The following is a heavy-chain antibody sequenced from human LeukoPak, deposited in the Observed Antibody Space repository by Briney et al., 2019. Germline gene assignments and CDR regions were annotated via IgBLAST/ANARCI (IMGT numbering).Heavy chain of an antibody. CDR2: ISGSGGST. CDR3: AKAPSIVVVPAATVRRDLTLGWFDP. Sequence: PGGSLRLSCAASGFTFSSYGMSWVRQAPGKGLEWVSAISGSGGSTYYADSVKGRFTISRDNSKNTLYLQMNSLRAEDTAVYYCAKAPSIVVVPAATVRRDLTLGWFDPWGQGTLVTVSS. J-gene: IGHJ5*02. CDR1: GFTFSSYG. D-gene: IGHD2-2*01. V-gene: IGHV3-23*01.